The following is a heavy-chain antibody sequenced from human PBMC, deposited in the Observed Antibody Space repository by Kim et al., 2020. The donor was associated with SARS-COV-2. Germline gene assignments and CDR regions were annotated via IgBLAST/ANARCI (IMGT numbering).Heavy chain of an antibody. CDR3: ARDYAAGHFDS. Sequence: SETLSLTCTVSGGSITSGGYYWSWIRQHPGQGLQWIGYIDYSGSTYYIPSLKSRLSISLDTSKNQFSLKLNSVTAADTAMYYCARDYAAGHFDSWGQGT. J-gene: IGHJ4*02. D-gene: IGHD3-16*01. CDR2: IDYSGST. CDR1: GGSITSGGYY. V-gene: IGHV4-31*03.